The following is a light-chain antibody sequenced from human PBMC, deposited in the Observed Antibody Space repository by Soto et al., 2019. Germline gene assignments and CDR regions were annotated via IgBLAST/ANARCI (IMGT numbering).Light chain of an antibody. V-gene: IGLV2-14*01. CDR2: DVS. J-gene: IGLJ1*01. CDR3: SSYTSSSTLL. CDR1: SSDVGGYNY. Sequence: QSVLTQPASVSGSPGQSITISCTGTSSDVGGYNYVSWYQQHPGNAPKLMIYDVSNRPSGVSNRFSGSKSGNTASLTISGLQAEDEADYYCSSYTSSSTLLFGTGTKVTVL.